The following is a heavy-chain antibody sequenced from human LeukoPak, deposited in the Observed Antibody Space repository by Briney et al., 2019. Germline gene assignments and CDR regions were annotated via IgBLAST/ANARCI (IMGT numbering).Heavy chain of an antibody. V-gene: IGHV3-7*01. CDR3: AKGGSYSSGWYYYFDY. J-gene: IGHJ4*02. CDR1: GFTFSSYW. CDR2: IKQDGSEK. D-gene: IGHD6-19*01. Sequence: PGGSLRLSCAASGFTFSSYWMSWVRQAPGKGLEWVANIKQDGSEKYYVDSVKGRFTISRDNAKNSLYLQMNSLRAEDTAVYYCAKGGSYSSGWYYYFDYWGQGTLVTVSS.